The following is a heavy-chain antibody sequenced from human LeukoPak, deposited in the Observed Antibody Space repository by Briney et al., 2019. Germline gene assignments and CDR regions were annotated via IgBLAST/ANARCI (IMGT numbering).Heavy chain of an antibody. Sequence: TGGSLRLSCAASGFTFSNFWMTWVRQAPGKGLEWVANVNQDASRKNYAESVQGRFTISRDNAKNSLDLQMNSLRVDDTAVYYCARDPYSSSSGNYWGQGTLVTVSS. CDR1: GFTFSNFW. J-gene: IGHJ4*02. V-gene: IGHV3-7*01. CDR3: ARDPYSSSSGNY. D-gene: IGHD6-6*01. CDR2: VNQDASRK.